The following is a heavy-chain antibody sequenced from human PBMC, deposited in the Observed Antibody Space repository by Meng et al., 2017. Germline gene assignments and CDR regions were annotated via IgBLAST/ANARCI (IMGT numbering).Heavy chain of an antibody. CDR3: ARDRSRLSTVTLLFDP. CDR2: INAGNGNT. J-gene: IGHJ5*02. V-gene: IGHV1-3*01. Sequence: QFAVWQLGAVGTKPGASVKVFCKASGYPFTSYAIHWVRQAPGQRLEWMGWINAGNGNTKYSQKFQGRVTITRDTSASTAYMELSSLRSEDTAVYYCARDRSRLSTVTLLFDPWGQGTLVTVSS. CDR1: GYPFTSYA. D-gene: IGHD4-17*01.